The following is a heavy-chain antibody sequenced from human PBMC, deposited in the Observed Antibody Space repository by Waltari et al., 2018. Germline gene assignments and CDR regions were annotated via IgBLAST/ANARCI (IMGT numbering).Heavy chain of an antibody. Sequence: EVQLVESGGGLVQPGRSLRLSCAASGFTFDDYAMHWVRQAPGKGLEWVSGISWNSGSIGYADSVNGRFTISRDNAKNSLYLQMNSLRAEDMALYYCAKDISAGMVPGRWVNYFDYWGQGTLVTVSS. V-gene: IGHV3-9*03. CDR3: AKDISAGMVPGRWVNYFDY. J-gene: IGHJ4*02. CDR2: ISWNSGSI. D-gene: IGHD3-10*01. CDR1: GFTFDDYA.